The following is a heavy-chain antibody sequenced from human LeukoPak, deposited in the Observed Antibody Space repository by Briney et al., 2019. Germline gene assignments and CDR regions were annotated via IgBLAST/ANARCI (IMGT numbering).Heavy chain of an antibody. CDR1: GFTFSSYV. CDR3: AKKRDVAATPLLFDY. D-gene: IGHD2-15*01. V-gene: IGHV3-30*18. Sequence: GGSLRLSCAASGFTFSSYVMHWVRQAPGKGLEWVAVISFDGSNRYYADSVKGRFTISRDNSKNTLYLQMNSLRAEDTAVYYCAKKRDVAATPLLFDYWGQGTLVTVSS. CDR2: ISFDGSNR. J-gene: IGHJ4*02.